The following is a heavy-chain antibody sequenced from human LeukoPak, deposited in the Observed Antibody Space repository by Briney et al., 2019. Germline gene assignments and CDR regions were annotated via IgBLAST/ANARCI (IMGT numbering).Heavy chain of an antibody. CDR1: GYTFTSYG. CDR2: ISAYNGNT. Sequence: ASVKVSCKASGYTFTSYGISWVRQARGQGLEWMGWISAYNGNTNYAQKLQGRVTMTTDTSTSTAYMELRSLRSDDTAVYYCASSYDSSAYTPFDSAFDYWGQGTLVTVSS. J-gene: IGHJ4*02. V-gene: IGHV1-18*01. CDR3: ASSYDSSAYTPFDSAFDY. D-gene: IGHD3-22*01.